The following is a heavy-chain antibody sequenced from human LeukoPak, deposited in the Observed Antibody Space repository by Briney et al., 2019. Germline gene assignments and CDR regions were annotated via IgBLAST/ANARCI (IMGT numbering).Heavy chain of an antibody. D-gene: IGHD3-9*01. J-gene: IGHJ4*02. V-gene: IGHV4-59*01. CDR2: IYYSGST. CDR1: GGSISSYY. CDR3: ARDRTGGDILTGYYPYYFDY. Sequence: PSETLSLTCTVSGGSISSYYWSWIRQPPGKGLEWIGYIYYSGSTNYNPSLKSRVTISVDTSKNQSSLKLSSVTAADTAVYYCARDRTGGDILTGYYPYYFDYWGQGTLVTVSS.